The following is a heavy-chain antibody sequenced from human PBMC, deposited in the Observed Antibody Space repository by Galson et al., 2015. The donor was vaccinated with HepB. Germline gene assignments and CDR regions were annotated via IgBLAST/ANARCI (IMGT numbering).Heavy chain of an antibody. CDR2: IDPSNSYS. Sequence: QSGAEVKKPGESLRISCEASGYKFRSYSITWVRQMPEKGLEWMGRIDPSNSYSNYSPSFQGHVTMSVDKSINTAYLQWSSLKASDTATYYCARQGSGWYSGGNWFDSWGQGTQVTVSS. CDR3: ARQGSGWYSGGNWFDS. CDR1: GYKFRSYS. J-gene: IGHJ5*01. V-gene: IGHV5-10-1*01. D-gene: IGHD6-19*01.